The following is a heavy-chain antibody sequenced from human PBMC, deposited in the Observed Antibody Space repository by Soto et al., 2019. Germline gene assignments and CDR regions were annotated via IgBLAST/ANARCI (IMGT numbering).Heavy chain of an antibody. CDR2: FSPTTTGA. CDR3: SRDLGPIASTASEY. D-gene: IGHD1-1*01. J-gene: IGHJ4*02. CDR1: GYKFSDFY. V-gene: IGHV1-46*03. Sequence: QVDLVQSGPEVKEPGAAVKVSCQTSGYKFSDFYIHWVRQAPGQGLEWMGLFSPTTTGATYSRKFQGRVTMTGATATSTAYLDLRDMRSDDTAVYYCSRDLGPIASTASEYWGQGTLVTVSS.